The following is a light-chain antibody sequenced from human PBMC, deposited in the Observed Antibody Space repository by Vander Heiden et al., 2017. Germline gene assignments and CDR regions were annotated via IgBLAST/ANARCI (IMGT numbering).Light chain of an antibody. CDR2: DAS. CDR3: QQWRNWAQL. Sequence: EIVWTQSPATLSLSPGERATLSCRASESVRNYLAWYQQKPGQGPRLLIYDASNSATGIPARFSRSGSGTDFTLPISSLEPEDFAVYYCQQWRNWAQLFGQGTRLEIK. J-gene: IGKJ5*01. V-gene: IGKV3-11*01. CDR1: ESVRNY.